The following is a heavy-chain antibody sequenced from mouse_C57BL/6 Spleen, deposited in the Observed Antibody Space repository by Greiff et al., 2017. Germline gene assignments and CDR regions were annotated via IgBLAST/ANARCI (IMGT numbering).Heavy chain of an antibody. V-gene: IGHV5-16*01. CDR2: INYDGSST. CDR3: ARASYYYAMYY. Sequence: EVKLMESEGGLVQPGSSMKLSCAASGFTFSAYYMAWVRQVPEKGLEWVANINYDGSSTYYLDSLKSRFIISRDNAKNILYLQMSSLKSEDTATYYCARASYYYAMYYWGQGTSVTVSS. J-gene: IGHJ4*01. CDR1: GFTFSAYY.